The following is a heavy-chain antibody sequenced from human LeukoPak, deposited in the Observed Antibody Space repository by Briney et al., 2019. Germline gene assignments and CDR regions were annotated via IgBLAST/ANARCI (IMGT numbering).Heavy chain of an antibody. CDR3: AKGPCYAEYFQH. D-gene: IGHD3-10*01. CDR1: GFTFDDYA. CDR2: ISWNSGSI. V-gene: IGHV3-9*01. J-gene: IGHJ1*01. Sequence: GRSLRLSCAASGFTFDDYAMHWVRQAPGKGLEWVSGISWNSGSIGYADSVKGRFTISRDNAKNSLYLQMNGLRAEDTAFSYCAKGPCYAEYFQHWGQGTLFTVSS.